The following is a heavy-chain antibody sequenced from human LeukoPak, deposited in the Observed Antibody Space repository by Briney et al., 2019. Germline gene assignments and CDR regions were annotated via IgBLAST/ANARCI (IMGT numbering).Heavy chain of an antibody. CDR3: ASTGDSSGYYPNYFDY. Sequence: SETLSLTCTVSGGSISSSSYYWGWIRQPPGKGLEWIGSIYYSGSTYYNPSLKSRVTISVDTSKNQFSLKLSSVTAADTAVYYCASTGDSSGYYPNYFDYWGQGTLVTVSS. CDR2: IYYSGST. J-gene: IGHJ4*02. D-gene: IGHD3-22*01. CDR1: GGSISSSSYY. V-gene: IGHV4-39*01.